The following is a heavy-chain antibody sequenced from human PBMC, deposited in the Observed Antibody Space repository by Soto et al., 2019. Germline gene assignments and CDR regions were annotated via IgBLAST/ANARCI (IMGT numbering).Heavy chain of an antibody. Sequence: PSETLSLTCTVSGGSISSGNYYWSWIRQSPGKGLEWIGYIYHSGSTYYNPSLKSRVTISVDRSKNQFSLKLSSVTAADTAVYYCARGSPITMIVYNWGQGTLVTVSS. V-gene: IGHV4-30-2*06. CDR1: GGSISSGNYY. J-gene: IGHJ4*02. D-gene: IGHD3-22*01. CDR2: IYHSGST. CDR3: ARGSPITMIVYN.